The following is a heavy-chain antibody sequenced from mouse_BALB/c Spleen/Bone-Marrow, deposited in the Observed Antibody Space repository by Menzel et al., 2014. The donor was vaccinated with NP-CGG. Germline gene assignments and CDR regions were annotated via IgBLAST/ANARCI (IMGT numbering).Heavy chain of an antibody. Sequence: QVQLQQSGAGLMKPGASVKISCKATGYTFSSYWIEWVKQRPGHGLEWIGEILPGRGSTNYNEKFKGKATFTSDTSSNTAYIQLSGLTSEDSAVYYCARWDTTAMDYWGQGTSVTLSS. CDR2: ILPGRGST. D-gene: IGHD1-1*01. CDR1: GYTFSSYW. V-gene: IGHV1-9*01. CDR3: ARWDTTAMDY. J-gene: IGHJ4*01.